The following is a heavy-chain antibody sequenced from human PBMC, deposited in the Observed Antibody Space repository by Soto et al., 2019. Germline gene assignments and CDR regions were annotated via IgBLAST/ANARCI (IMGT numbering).Heavy chain of an antibody. J-gene: IGHJ4*02. V-gene: IGHV3-74*01. CDR1: GFTFSSYW. D-gene: IGHD7-27*01. Sequence: EVQLVESGGGLVQPGGSLRLSCAASGFTFSSYWMQWVRQAPGKGLVWVSRISSEGTTTFYADSVKGRFTISRDNAKNPLYLQMNSLRAEDTAVYYCGRAPGGTGIVDYWGQGNLVTVSS. CDR3: GRAPGGTGIVDY. CDR2: ISSEGTTT.